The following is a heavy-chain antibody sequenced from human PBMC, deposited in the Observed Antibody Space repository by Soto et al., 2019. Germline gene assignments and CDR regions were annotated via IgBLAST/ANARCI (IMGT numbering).Heavy chain of an antibody. Sequence: GGSLRLSCAASGFTFSSYAMSWVRQSPGKGLEWVSAISGSGGSTYYADSVKGRFTISRDNSKNTLYLQMNSLRAEDTAVYYCAKGIRGYSYGPDYWGQGTLVTVSS. CDR1: GFTFSSYA. CDR3: AKGIRGYSYGPDY. D-gene: IGHD5-18*01. J-gene: IGHJ4*02. CDR2: ISGSGGST. V-gene: IGHV3-23*01.